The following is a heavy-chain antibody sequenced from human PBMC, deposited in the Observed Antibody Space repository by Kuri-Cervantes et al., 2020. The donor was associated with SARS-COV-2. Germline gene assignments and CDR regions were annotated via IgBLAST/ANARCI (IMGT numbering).Heavy chain of an antibody. CDR2: ISYDGSNK. J-gene: IGHJ4*02. Sequence: GGSLRLSCAASGFTFSSCVLHWVRQAPGKGLEWVAIISYDGSNKDYADSVKGRFTISRDNSKNTLYLQMNSLKTEDTAVYYCTTDFVVVPAAFFDYWGQGTLVTVSS. CDR1: GFTFSSCV. D-gene: IGHD2-2*01. V-gene: IGHV3-30-3*01. CDR3: TTDFVVVPAAFFDY.